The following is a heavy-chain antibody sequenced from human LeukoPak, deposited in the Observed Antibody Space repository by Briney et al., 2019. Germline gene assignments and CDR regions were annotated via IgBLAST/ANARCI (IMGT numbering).Heavy chain of an antibody. J-gene: IGHJ4*02. Sequence: ASVKVSCKASGYTFTDYYMHWVRQAPGQGLEWMGWINPNSGGTNYAQKFQGRVTMTRDTSISTAYMELSRLRSDDTAVYYCARDGGQWLVQYYFDYRGQGTLVTVSS. CDR1: GYTFTDYY. CDR2: INPNSGGT. V-gene: IGHV1-2*02. D-gene: IGHD6-19*01. CDR3: ARDGGQWLVQYYFDY.